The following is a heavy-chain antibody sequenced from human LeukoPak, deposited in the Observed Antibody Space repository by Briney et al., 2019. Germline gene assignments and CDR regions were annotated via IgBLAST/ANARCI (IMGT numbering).Heavy chain of an antibody. CDR1: GGSISSSSYY. CDR2: IYYSGST. V-gene: IGHV4-39*01. J-gene: IGHJ4*02. Sequence: SETLSLTCTVSGGSISSSSYYWGWIRQPPGKGLEWIGSIYYSGSTYYNPSLKSRVTISVDTSKNQFSLKLSSVTAADTAVYYCARFAYYYGSGSYVDYWGQGTLVTVSS. D-gene: IGHD3-10*01. CDR3: ARFAYYYGSGSYVDY.